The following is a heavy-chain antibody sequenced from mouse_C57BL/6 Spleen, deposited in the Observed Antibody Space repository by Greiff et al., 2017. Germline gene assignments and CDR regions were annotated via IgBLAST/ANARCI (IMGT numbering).Heavy chain of an antibody. D-gene: IGHD1-1*01. CDR2: IRSKSNNYAT. Sequence: EVQRVESGGGLVQPKGSLKLSCAASGFSFNTYAMNWVRQAPGKGLEWVARIRSKSNNYATYYADSVKDRFTISRDDSESMLYLQMNNLKTEDTAMYYCVRNYGYAMDYWGQGTSVTVSS. J-gene: IGHJ4*01. CDR3: VRNYGYAMDY. V-gene: IGHV10-1*01. CDR1: GFSFNTYA.